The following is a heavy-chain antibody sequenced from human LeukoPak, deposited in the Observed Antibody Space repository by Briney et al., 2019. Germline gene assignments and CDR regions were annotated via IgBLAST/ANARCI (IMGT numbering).Heavy chain of an antibody. CDR2: IIPIFGTA. Sequence: ASVKVSCKASGGTFSSYAISWVRQAPGQGLAWMGRIIPIFGTANYAQKFQGRVTITTDESTSTAYMELSSLRSEDTAVYYCAREGYSYGLEFPYYFDYWDQGTLVTVSS. D-gene: IGHD5-18*01. CDR1: GGTFSSYA. CDR3: AREGYSYGLEFPYYFDY. J-gene: IGHJ4*02. V-gene: IGHV1-69*05.